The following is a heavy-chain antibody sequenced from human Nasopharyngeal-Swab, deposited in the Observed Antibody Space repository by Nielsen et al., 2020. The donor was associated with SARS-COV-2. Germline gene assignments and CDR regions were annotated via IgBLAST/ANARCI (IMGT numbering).Heavy chain of an antibody. CDR3: AAGVYYDFWSGYPPLDY. V-gene: IGHV1-58*01. CDR1: GLTFTGAA. CDR2: IVVGSGNT. J-gene: IGHJ4*02. D-gene: IGHD3-3*01. Sequence: SVKVSCRASGLTFTGAAVKWVRQARGQRLEGIGWIVVGSGNTNYAQKFQERVTITRDMSTSTAYMELSSLRSEDTAVYYCAAGVYYDFWSGYPPLDYWGQGTLVTVSS.